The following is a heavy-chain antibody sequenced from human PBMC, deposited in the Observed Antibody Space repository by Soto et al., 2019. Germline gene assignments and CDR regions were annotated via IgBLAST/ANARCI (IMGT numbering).Heavy chain of an antibody. Sequence: GGSLRLSCAASGFTFSSYAMSWVRQAPGKGLEWVSAISGSGGSTYYADSVKGRFTISRDNSKNTLYLQMNSLRAEYTAVYYCAKEAGPVLTRRLNYIDYWGQGTLVTVSS. V-gene: IGHV3-23*01. J-gene: IGHJ4*02. CDR1: GFTFSSYA. CDR3: AKEAGPVLTRRLNYIDY. CDR2: ISGSGGST. D-gene: IGHD3-9*01.